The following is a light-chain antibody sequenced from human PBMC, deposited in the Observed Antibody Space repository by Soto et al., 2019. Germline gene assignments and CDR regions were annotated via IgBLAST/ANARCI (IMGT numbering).Light chain of an antibody. Sequence: AIRMTQSPSSLSASTGDRVTITCRASQGISRYLDWYQQKPGKAPKLLIYAASTLQSGVPSRFSGSGSGTDFTLTISCLQSEDFATYYCQQYYSYPQTFGQGTKVEIK. CDR1: QGISRY. J-gene: IGKJ1*01. CDR3: QQYYSYPQT. CDR2: AAS. V-gene: IGKV1-8*01.